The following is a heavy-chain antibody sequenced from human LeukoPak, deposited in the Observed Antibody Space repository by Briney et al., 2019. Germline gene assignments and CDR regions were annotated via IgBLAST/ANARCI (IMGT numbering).Heavy chain of an antibody. CDR2: IIPILGIA. Sequence: EASVKVSCKASGDTFSSYAISWVRQAPGQGLEWMGRIIPILGIANYAQKFQGRVTITADKSTSTAYMELSSLRSEDTAVYYCAPITGGYSSGYWGQGTLVTVSS. D-gene: IGHD6-19*01. CDR1: GDTFSSYA. CDR3: APITGGYSSGY. J-gene: IGHJ4*02. V-gene: IGHV1-69*04.